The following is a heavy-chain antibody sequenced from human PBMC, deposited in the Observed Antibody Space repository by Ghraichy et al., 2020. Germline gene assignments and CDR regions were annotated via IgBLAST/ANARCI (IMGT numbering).Heavy chain of an antibody. Sequence: SQTLSLTCAISGDSVSSNSAAWNWIRQSPSRGLEWLGRTYYRSKWYNDYAVSVKSRITINPDTSKNQFSLQLNSVTPEDTAVYYCARAPEAGPLAAAVLYYYYYMDVWGKGTTVTVSS. D-gene: IGHD6-13*01. CDR2: TYYRSKWYN. J-gene: IGHJ6*03. CDR1: GDSVSSNSAA. V-gene: IGHV6-1*01. CDR3: ARAPEAGPLAAAVLYYYYYMDV.